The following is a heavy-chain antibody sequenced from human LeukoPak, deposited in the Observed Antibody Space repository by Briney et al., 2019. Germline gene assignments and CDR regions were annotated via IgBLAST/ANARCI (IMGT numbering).Heavy chain of an antibody. CDR3: AKAGFSGSYFDY. Sequence: PGGSLRLSCAASGFTLSSYAMSGVRQAPGKGLEWVSAISGSGGSTYYADSVKGRFTISRDNSKNTLYLQMNSLRAEDTAVYYCAKAGFSGSYFDYWGQGTLVTVSS. J-gene: IGHJ4*02. CDR2: ISGSGGST. V-gene: IGHV3-23*01. CDR1: GFTLSSYA. D-gene: IGHD1-26*01.